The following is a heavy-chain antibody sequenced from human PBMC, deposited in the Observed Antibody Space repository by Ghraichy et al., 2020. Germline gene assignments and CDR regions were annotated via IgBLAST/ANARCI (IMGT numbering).Heavy chain of an antibody. J-gene: IGHJ4*02. CDR3: ARLEGATRGLHFDY. CDR2: IYYSGSSGST. V-gene: IGHV4-39*01. D-gene: IGHD1-26*01. Sequence: GSLILSCTVSGGSISSSSNYWGWIRQPPGKGLEWIGSIYYSGSSGSTYYNPSLKSRVTISVDTSKNQFSLKLSSVTAADTAIYYCARLEGATRGLHFDYWGQGTLVTVSS. CDR1: GGSISSSSNY.